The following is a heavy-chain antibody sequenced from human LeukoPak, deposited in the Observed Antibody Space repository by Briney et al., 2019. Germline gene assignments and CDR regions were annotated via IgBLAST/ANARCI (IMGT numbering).Heavy chain of an antibody. CDR2: ISGSGGST. V-gene: IGHV3-23*01. J-gene: IGHJ5*02. D-gene: IGHD6-19*01. Sequence: GGSQRLSCAASGFTFSSYAMSWVRQAPGKGLEWVSAISGSGGSTYYADSVKGRFTISRDNSKNTLYLQMNSLRAEDTAVYYCAKSSYSSGWYVGSWFDPWGQGTLVTVSS. CDR3: AKSSYSSGWYVGSWFDP. CDR1: GFTFSSYA.